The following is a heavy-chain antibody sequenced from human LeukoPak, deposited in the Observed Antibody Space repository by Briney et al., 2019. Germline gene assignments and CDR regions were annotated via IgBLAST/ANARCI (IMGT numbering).Heavy chain of an antibody. V-gene: IGHV4-4*02. CDR2: IDHSGRT. CDR1: GGSISSRNW. D-gene: IGHD6-6*01. CDR3: ARGEYSNSRSFDY. J-gene: IGHJ4*02. Sequence: PSETLSLTCAVSGGSISSRNWWSWLRQPPGKGLEWIGEIDHSGRTNYNPSLKSRVTISVDKSKNQFSLKLTSVTAADTAVYYCARGEYSNSRSFDYWGRGTLVTVSS.